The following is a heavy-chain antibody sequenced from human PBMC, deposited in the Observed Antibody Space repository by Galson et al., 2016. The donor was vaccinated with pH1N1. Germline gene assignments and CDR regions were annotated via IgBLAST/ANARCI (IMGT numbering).Heavy chain of an antibody. Sequence: SETLSLTCAVSGASISSQYWSWIRQSPGKGLEWIGDIYNSGGSTTYNPSLRSRVTISMETSTNEFSLHLTSVTAADTAIYYCVRQYRELLGDAFDIWGQGTMVMVSS. CDR1: GASISSQY. V-gene: IGHV4-59*11. CDR2: IYNSGGST. CDR3: VRQYRELLGDAFDI. D-gene: IGHD1-7*01. J-gene: IGHJ3*02.